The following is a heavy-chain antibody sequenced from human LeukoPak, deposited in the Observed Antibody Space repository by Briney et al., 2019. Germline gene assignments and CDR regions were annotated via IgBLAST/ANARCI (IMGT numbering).Heavy chain of an antibody. V-gene: IGHV4-39*07. CDR2: IYYSGST. J-gene: IGHJ6*02. Sequence: SETLSLTCTVSGGSISSSSYYWGWIRQPPGKGLEWIGSIYYSGSTYYNPSLKSRVTISVDTSKNQFSLKLSSVTAADTAVYYCARVAARYVGMDVWGQGTTVTVSS. CDR1: GGSISSSSYY. CDR3: ARVAARYVGMDV. D-gene: IGHD6-6*01.